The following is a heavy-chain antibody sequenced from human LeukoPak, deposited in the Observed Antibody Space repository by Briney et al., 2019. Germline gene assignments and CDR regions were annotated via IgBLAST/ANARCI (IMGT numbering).Heavy chain of an antibody. CDR1: GYTFTSYG. V-gene: IGHV1-18*01. CDR3: AINYYDSSGYYASDY. D-gene: IGHD3-22*01. J-gene: IGHJ4*02. CDR2: ISAYNGNT. Sequence: ASVKVSCKASGYTFTSYGISWVRQAPGQGLEWMGWISAYNGNTNYAQKLQGRVTMTTDPSTSTAYMELRSLRSDDTAVYYCAINYYDSSGYYASDYWGQGTLVTVSS.